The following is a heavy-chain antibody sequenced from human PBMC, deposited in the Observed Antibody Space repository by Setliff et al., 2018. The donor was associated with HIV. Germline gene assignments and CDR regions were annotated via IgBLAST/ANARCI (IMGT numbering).Heavy chain of an antibody. J-gene: IGHJ4*02. Sequence: ASVKVSCKASGYTFTSYGISWVRQAPGQGLEWMGWISAYNGNTNYAEQVQGRVTMTRDTSTSTAYMELSSLISDDTAVYYCAREERYYDGKGALDYWGQGMLVTVSS. CDR2: ISAYNGNT. CDR1: GYTFTSYG. V-gene: IGHV1-18*01. D-gene: IGHD3-22*01. CDR3: AREERYYDGKGALDY.